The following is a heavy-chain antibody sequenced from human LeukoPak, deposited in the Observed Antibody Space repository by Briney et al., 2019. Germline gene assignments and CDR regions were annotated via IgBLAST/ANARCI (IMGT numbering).Heavy chain of an antibody. CDR2: VYRSGQI. Sequence: SETLSLTCSVSGDSTAGYYWGWIRQSPGRAPEWLAYVYRSGQIDCNSSLRGRVTVSLARSKTQLSLGLRSLTAADTAVYYCARENLRVHDYYYYYMDVWGKGTTVTVSS. V-gene: IGHV4-59*01. CDR3: ARENLRVHDYYYYYMDV. J-gene: IGHJ6*03. CDR1: GDSTAGYY.